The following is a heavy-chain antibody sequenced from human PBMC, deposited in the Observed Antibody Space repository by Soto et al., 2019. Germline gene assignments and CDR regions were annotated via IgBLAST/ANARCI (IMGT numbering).Heavy chain of an antibody. V-gene: IGHV3-23*01. CDR2: ISGSGGST. CDR3: AKPLYYDILTGSFFDP. Sequence: GGSLRLSCAASGFTFSSYAMSWVRQAPGKGLEWVSAISGSGGSTYYADSVKGRFTISRDNSKNTLYLQMNSLRAEDTAVHYCAKPLYYDILTGSFFDPWGQGTLVTVSS. D-gene: IGHD3-9*01. J-gene: IGHJ5*02. CDR1: GFTFSSYA.